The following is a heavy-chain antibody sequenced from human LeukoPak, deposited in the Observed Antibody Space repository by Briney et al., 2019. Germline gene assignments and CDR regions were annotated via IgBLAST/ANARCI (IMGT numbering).Heavy chain of an antibody. V-gene: IGHV4-4*07. D-gene: IGHD3-22*01. CDR3: ARDRYVYYYDSSGYPGYFDY. Sequence: PSETLSLTCTVSGSSISSYYWSWIRQPAGKGLEWIGRIYTSGSTNYNPSLKSRVTMSVDTSKNQFSLKLSSVTAADTAVYYCARDRYVYYYDSSGYPGYFDYWGQGTLVTVSS. CDR2: IYTSGST. CDR1: GSSISSYY. J-gene: IGHJ4*02.